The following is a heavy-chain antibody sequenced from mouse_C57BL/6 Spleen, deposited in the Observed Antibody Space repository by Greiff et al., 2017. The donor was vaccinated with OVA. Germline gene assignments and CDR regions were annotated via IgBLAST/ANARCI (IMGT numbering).Heavy chain of an antibody. Sequence: EVMLVESGGDLVKPGGSLKLSCAASGFTFSSYGMSWVRQTPDKRLEWVATISSGGSYTYYPDSVKGRFTISRDNAKNTLYLQMSSLKSEDTAMYYCATYSKGAMDYWGQGTSVTVSS. CDR2: ISSGGSYT. CDR3: ATYSKGAMDY. D-gene: IGHD2-5*01. V-gene: IGHV5-6*01. J-gene: IGHJ4*01. CDR1: GFTFSSYG.